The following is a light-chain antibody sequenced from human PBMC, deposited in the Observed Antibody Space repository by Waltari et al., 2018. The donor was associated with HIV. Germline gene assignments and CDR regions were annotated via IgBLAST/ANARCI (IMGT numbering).Light chain of an antibody. CDR1: SGHYYYA. J-gene: IGLJ2*01. CDR3: QTWGTGISLV. Sequence: QLVLTQSPSVSASLGASVELTCTLSSGHYYYAVSWHQQQPEKGPRFLMKLNADGSHTKGDGIPDRFSGSSSGAERFLSISNLQSEDEADYYCQTWGTGISLVFGGGTKLTVL. V-gene: IGLV4-69*01. CDR2: LNADGSH.